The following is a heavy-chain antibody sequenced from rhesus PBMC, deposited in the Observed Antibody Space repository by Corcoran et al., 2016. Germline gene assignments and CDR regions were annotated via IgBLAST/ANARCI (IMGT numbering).Heavy chain of an antibody. CDR1: GYTFTDYY. V-gene: IGHV1-111*02. D-gene: IGHD6-31*01. Sequence: EVQLVQSGAEVKKPGASVKISCKASGYTFTDYYLHWVRQAPGKGLEWMGRVLPEEGEAIPAQKFHDRVTITADTSTDTAYMELSSLRSEDTAVYYCATGYNSGWYYFDYWGQGVLVTVSS. CDR2: VLPEEGEA. J-gene: IGHJ4*01. CDR3: ATGYNSGWYYFDY.